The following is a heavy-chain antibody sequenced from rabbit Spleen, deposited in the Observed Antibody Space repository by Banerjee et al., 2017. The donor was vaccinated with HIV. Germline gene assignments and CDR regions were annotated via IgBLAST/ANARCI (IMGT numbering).Heavy chain of an antibody. V-gene: IGHV1S40*01. Sequence: QSLEESGGDLVKPGASLTLTCTASGFSFSSGYYMCWVRQAPGKGLEWIACIYVGSNGGTYYASWAKGRFTISKTSSTTVTLQMPSLTAADTATYFCARDTSSSFSSYGMDLWGQGTLVTVS. D-gene: IGHD1-1*01. J-gene: IGHJ6*01. CDR3: ARDTSSSFSSYGMDL. CDR1: GFSFSSGYY. CDR2: IYVGSNGGT.